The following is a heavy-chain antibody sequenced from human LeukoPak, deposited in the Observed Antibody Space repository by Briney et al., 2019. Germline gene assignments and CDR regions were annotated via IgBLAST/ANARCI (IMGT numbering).Heavy chain of an antibody. V-gene: IGHV4-59*03. Sequence: KSSETLSLTCSVSDGSIRTYYWSWIRQSPGQGLEWIGNIHYRGDINYNPSLKSRVIISIDTSKNQFSLKVTSLTAADTAVYYCATNKDWAEADWGQGTLVIVSS. J-gene: IGHJ4*02. D-gene: IGHD3/OR15-3a*01. CDR1: DGSIRTYY. CDR2: IHYRGDI. CDR3: ATNKDWAEAD.